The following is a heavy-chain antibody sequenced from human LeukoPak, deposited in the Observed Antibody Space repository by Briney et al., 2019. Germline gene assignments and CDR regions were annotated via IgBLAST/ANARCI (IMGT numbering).Heavy chain of an antibody. Sequence: GGSLRLSCAASGFTFSDYYMSWIRQAPGKGLEWVSYISSSGSTIYYADSVKGRFTISRDNAKNSLYLQMNSLRAEDTAVYYCARDTSPDYYDSSGFDYWGQGTLVNVSS. V-gene: IGHV3-11*01. CDR2: ISSSGSTI. CDR3: ARDTSPDYYDSSGFDY. D-gene: IGHD3-22*01. J-gene: IGHJ4*02. CDR1: GFTFSDYY.